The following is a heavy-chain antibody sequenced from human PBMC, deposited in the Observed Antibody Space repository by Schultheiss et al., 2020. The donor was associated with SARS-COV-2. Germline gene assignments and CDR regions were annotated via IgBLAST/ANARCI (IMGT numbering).Heavy chain of an antibody. CDR1: GGSISSGGYY. J-gene: IGHJ6*02. CDR2: IYTSGST. Sequence: SETLSLTCTVSGGSISSGGYYMSWIRQPAGKGLEWIGRIYTSGSTNYNPSLKSRVTISVDTSKNQFSLKLSSVTAADTAVYYCARVLRFLEWPTRGMDVWGQGTTVTVSS. D-gene: IGHD3-3*01. CDR3: ARVLRFLEWPTRGMDV. V-gene: IGHV4-61*02.